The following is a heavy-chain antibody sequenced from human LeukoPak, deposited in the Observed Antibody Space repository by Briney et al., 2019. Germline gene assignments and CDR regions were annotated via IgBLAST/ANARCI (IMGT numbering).Heavy chain of an antibody. D-gene: IGHD3-22*01. CDR1: GYTFTSYG. J-gene: IGHJ2*01. CDR2: ISAYNGNT. CDR3: ARVHYDSSGYYYWYFDL. V-gene: IGHV1-18*01. Sequence: ASVKVSCKASGYTFTSYGISWVRQAPGQGLEGMGWISAYNGNTNYAQKLQGRVTMTTDTSTSTAYMELRSLRSDDTAVYYCARVHYDSSGYYYWYFDLWGRGTLVTVSS.